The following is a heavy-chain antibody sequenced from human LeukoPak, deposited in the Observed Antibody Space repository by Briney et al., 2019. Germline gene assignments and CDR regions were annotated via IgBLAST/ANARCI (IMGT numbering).Heavy chain of an antibody. CDR1: GYTFTSYA. V-gene: IGHV7-4-1*02. CDR3: ARVVGVRYCGGDCSFGY. D-gene: IGHD2-21*02. J-gene: IGHJ4*02. CDR2: INTNTGNP. Sequence: ASVKVSCKASGYTFTSYAMNWVRQAPGQGLEWMGWINTNTGNPTYAQGFTGRFVFSLDTSVSTAYLQISSLKAEDTAVYYCARVVGVRYCGGDCSFGYWGQGTLVTVSS.